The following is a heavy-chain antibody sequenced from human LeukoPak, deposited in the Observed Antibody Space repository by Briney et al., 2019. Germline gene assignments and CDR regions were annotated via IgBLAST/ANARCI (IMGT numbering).Heavy chain of an antibody. CDR3: AKVPNAYGDYGGIDY. CDR2: ISRSGGST. V-gene: IGHV3-23*01. D-gene: IGHD4-17*01. CDR1: GFTFSSCA. Sequence: GGSLRLSCAASGFTFSSCAMSWVRQAPGKGLEWVSGISRSGGSTYYADSVKGRFTISRDHSKNTLYLQMNSLRAEDTAVYFCAKVPNAYGDYGGIDYWGQGTLVTVSS. J-gene: IGHJ4*02.